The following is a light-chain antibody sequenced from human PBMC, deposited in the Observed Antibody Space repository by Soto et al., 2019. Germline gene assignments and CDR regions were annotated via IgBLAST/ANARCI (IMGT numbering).Light chain of an antibody. CDR1: QSVNAN. CDR2: GAS. Sequence: EVVMTQSPATLSVSPGERATLSCRASQSVNANLAWYQQKPGQAPRLLIHGASNRATGIPARFSGSGFGTDFILTISILQSEDFAVYYCQQYNTWLWTFGQETKVEI. V-gene: IGKV3-15*01. CDR3: QQYNTWLWT. J-gene: IGKJ1*01.